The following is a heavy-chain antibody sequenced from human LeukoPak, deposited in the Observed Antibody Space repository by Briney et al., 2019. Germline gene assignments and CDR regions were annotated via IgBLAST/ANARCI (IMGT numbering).Heavy chain of an antibody. CDR2: IYPGDSDT. CDR3: ARLGYCISTSCPPFHY. J-gene: IGHJ4*02. V-gene: IGHV5-51*01. Sequence: GEYLKISCKGSGYSFTSYWIGWVRQMPGKGLEWMGIIYPGDSDTRYSPSFQGQVTISADKSISTAYLQWSSLKPSDTAMYYCARLGYCISTSCPPFHYWVQGTLVTVSS. D-gene: IGHD2-2*01. CDR1: GYSFTSYW.